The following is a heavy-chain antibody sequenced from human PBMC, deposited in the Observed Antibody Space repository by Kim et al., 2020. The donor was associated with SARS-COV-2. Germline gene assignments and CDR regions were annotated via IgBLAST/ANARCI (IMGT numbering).Heavy chain of an antibody. CDR3: ARGNQRAGDFDY. Sequence: GGSLRLSFAASGFSVSSNGMNWVRQAPGKGLEWVSVVYSVTTGSSTYYGDTVKGRFTISRDSPKNTVYLQMSNLRVDDTAVYYCARGNQRAGDFDYWGQGTLVTVSS. CDR2: VYSVTTGSST. D-gene: IGHD2-21*01. J-gene: IGHJ4*02. V-gene: IGHV3-53*01. CDR1: GFSVSSNG.